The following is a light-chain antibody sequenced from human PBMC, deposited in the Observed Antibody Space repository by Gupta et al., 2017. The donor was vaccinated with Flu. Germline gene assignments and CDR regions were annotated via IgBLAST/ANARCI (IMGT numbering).Light chain of an antibody. J-gene: IGLJ3*02. CDR2: STN. CDR3: ALYMGRSRGV. V-gene: IGLV8-61*02. CDR1: SASVATSYD. Sequence: TVTLTCGLSSASVATSYDPSCYQQTPGHAPLTLNNSTNSRSAGLPGCFAATFLAKNAVPTITGEQADDEAYYCCALYMGRSRGVFGGGTKLTVL.